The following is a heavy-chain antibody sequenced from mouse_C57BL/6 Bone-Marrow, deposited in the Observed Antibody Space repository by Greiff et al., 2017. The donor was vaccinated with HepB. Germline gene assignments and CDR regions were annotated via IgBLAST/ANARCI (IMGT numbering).Heavy chain of an antibody. CDR1: GFTFSSYA. CDR2: ISDGGSYT. D-gene: IGHD1-1*01. J-gene: IGHJ1*03. V-gene: IGHV5-4*03. CDR3: ASAVVWYFDV. Sequence: EVKLMESGGGLVKPGGSLKLSCAASGFTFSSYAMSWVRQTPEKRLEWVATISDGGSYTYYPDNVKGRFTISRDNAKNNLYLQMSHLKSEDTAMYYCASAVVWYFDVWGTGTTVTVSS.